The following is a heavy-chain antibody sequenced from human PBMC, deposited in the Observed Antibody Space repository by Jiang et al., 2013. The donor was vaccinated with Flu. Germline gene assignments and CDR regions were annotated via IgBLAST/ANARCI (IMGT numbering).Heavy chain of an antibody. D-gene: IGHD3-10*01. Sequence: QLVESGAEVKKPGASVKVSCKASGYTFTSYYMHWVRQAPGQGLEWMGIINPSGGSTSYAQKFQGRVTMTRDTSTSTVYMELSSLRSEDTAVYYCARVLTRGSGSYPQSPAIGYWGQGTLVTVSS. CDR3: ARVLTRGSGSYPQSPAIGY. J-gene: IGHJ4*02. CDR2: INPSGGST. V-gene: IGHV1-46*01. CDR1: GYTFTSYY.